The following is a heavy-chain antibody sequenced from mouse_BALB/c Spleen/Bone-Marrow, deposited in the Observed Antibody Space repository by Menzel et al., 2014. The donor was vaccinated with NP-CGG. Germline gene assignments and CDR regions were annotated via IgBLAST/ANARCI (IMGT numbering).Heavy chain of an antibody. J-gene: IGHJ3*01. D-gene: IGHD2-14*01. V-gene: IGHV5-4*02. Sequence: EVKLVESGGRLVKPGGSLKLSCAASGFSFSDHYTYWVRQTPEKRLEWVATISDGGGHTYYSDSVKGRFTISRDNAKNNLYLQMSSLKSEDTAMYHCARDGDYRYAWFSYWGQGTPATVSA. CDR3: ARDGDYRYAWFSY. CDR2: ISDGGGHT. CDR1: GFSFSDHY.